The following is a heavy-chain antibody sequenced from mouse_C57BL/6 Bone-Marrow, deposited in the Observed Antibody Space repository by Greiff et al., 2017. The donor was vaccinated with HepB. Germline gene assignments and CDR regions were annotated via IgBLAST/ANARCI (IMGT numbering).Heavy chain of an antibody. CDR3: ARLPGFTTVVDY. J-gene: IGHJ2*01. Sequence: EVQLQQSGPELVKPGASVKISCKASGYTFTDYYMNWVKQSHGKSLEWIGDINPNNGGTSYNQKFKGKATLTVDKSSSTAYMELRSLTSEDSAVYYCARLPGFTTVVDYWGQGTTLTVSS. CDR2: INPNNGGT. V-gene: IGHV1-26*01. D-gene: IGHD1-1*01. CDR1: GYTFTDYY.